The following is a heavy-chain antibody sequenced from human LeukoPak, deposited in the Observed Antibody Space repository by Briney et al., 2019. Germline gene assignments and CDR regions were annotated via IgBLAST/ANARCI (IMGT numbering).Heavy chain of an antibody. D-gene: IGHD3-22*01. Sequence: SVKVSCKASGGTLSSYAISWVRQAPGQGLEWMGRIIPILGIANYAQKFQGRVTITADKSTSTAYMELSSLRSEDTAVYYCARSRIVVVITMGSDAFDIWGQGTMVTVSS. V-gene: IGHV1-69*04. CDR1: GGTLSSYA. CDR2: IIPILGIA. J-gene: IGHJ3*02. CDR3: ARSRIVVVITMGSDAFDI.